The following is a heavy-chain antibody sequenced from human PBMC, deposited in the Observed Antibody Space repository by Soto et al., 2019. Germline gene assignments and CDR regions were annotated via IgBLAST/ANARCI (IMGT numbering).Heavy chain of an antibody. CDR3: ARDWSYYGH. V-gene: IGHV3-30-3*01. CDR1: GFSFSDYA. CDR2: MSYDGSNK. D-gene: IGHD1-26*01. J-gene: IGHJ4*02. Sequence: QVQLVESGGGVVQPGRSLRLSCEASGFSFSDYAMHWVRQAPGKGLEWVAIMSYDGSNKYYADSVKGRFTISRDNSKNTLYLQMNSLRGEDTAVYYYARDWSYYGHWGQGTLVTVSS.